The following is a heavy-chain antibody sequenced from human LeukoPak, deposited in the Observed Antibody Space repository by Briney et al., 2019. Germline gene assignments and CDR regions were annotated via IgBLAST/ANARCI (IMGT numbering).Heavy chain of an antibody. D-gene: IGHD3-22*01. V-gene: IGHV3-23*01. Sequence: GGSLRLSCAASGFTFSSYAMSWVRQAPGKGLEWVSAISGSGGNTYYADSVKGRFTISRDNSKNTLYLQMNSLRAEDTAVYYCAKSLQGYDSSGYYYAPGYFDYWGQGTLVTVSS. CDR2: ISGSGGNT. CDR1: GFTFSSYA. CDR3: AKSLQGYDSSGYYYAPGYFDY. J-gene: IGHJ4*02.